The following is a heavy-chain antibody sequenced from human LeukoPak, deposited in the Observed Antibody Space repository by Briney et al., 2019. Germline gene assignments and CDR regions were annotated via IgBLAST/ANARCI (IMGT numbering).Heavy chain of an antibody. CDR2: ISYDGSNK. D-gene: IGHD5-18*01. CDR3: ARGLYGYVNY. Sequence: PGGSLRLSCAASGFTFSSYAMHWVRQAPGKGLEWVAVISYDGSNKYYADSVKGRFTISRDNSKNTLYLQMNSLRAEDTAVYYCARGLYGYVNYWGQGTLVTVSS. CDR1: GFTFSSYA. V-gene: IGHV3-30-3*01. J-gene: IGHJ4*02.